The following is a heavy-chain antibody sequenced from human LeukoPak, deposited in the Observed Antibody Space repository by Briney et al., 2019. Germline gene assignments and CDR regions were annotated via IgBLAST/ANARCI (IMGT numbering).Heavy chain of an antibody. V-gene: IGHV3-7*01. Sequence: GGSLRLSCAASGFTFSSYWMNWARQAPGKGLEWVASINHNGNVNYYVDSVKGRFTISRDNAKNSLYLQMNSLRVEDTAVYYCARKTGDCWGQGTLVIVSS. D-gene: IGHD1-14*01. CDR3: ARKTGDC. CDR2: INHNGNVN. J-gene: IGHJ4*02. CDR1: GFTFSSYW.